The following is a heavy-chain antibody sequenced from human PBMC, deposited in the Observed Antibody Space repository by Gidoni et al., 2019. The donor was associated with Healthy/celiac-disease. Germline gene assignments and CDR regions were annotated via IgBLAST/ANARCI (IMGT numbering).Heavy chain of an antibody. J-gene: IGHJ4*02. CDR1: GFTFSSSA. CDR2: ISGSGGST. D-gene: IGHD3-3*01. Sequence: EVQLLESGGGLVQPGGFLRLSCAASGFTFSSSAMSWVRQAPGKGLEWVSVISGSGGSTYYEDSVKGRFTISRDNAKNTLYLQMNSLRVEDTALYYCAKGCPECDLWSGYQTLWDYWGQGTLVIVSS. CDR3: AKGCPECDLWSGYQTLWDY. V-gene: IGHV3-23*01.